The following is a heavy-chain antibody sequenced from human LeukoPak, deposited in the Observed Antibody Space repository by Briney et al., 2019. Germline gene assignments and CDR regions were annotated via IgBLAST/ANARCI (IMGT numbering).Heavy chain of an antibody. V-gene: IGHV4-39*01. D-gene: IGHD6-19*01. CDR3: AGWAPTGGMDV. CDR1: GGSISSSSYY. CDR2: IYYSGST. Sequence: ASETLSLTCTVSGGSISSSSYYWGWIRQPPGRGLEWFGSIYYSGSTYYNPSLKSRVTISVDTSKNQFSLKLSSVTAADTAVYYCAGWAPTGGMDVWGQGTTVTVSS. J-gene: IGHJ6*02.